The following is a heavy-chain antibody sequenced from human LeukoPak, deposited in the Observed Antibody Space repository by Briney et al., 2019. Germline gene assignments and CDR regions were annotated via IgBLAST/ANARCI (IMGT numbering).Heavy chain of an antibody. D-gene: IGHD6-19*01. CDR3: AKPPGYSSGWPSDAFDI. Sequence: GESLRLSCGASGLTVSSYAMSWVRQAPGKGLEWVSTIIGSAANTYYADSVKGRFTISRDNSKNTLYLQMNSLRPEDTAVFYCAKPPGYSSGWPSDAFDIWGQGTMVTVSS. J-gene: IGHJ3*02. CDR2: IIGSAANT. CDR1: GLTVSSYA. V-gene: IGHV3-23*01.